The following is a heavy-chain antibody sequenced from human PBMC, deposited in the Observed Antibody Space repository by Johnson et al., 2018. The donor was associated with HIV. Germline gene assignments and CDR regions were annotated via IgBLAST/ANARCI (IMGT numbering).Heavy chain of an antibody. Sequence: QLVESWGVVVQPGGSLRLSCAASGFTFDDYAMHWVRQAPGKGLEWVSLISWDGGNTYYADSVKGRFTISRDNSKNSLYLQMNSLIPEDTALYYCAKDQWSSSWTNDAFDFWGQGTMVTVSS. CDR2: ISWDGGNT. CDR3: AKDQWSSSWTNDAFDF. D-gene: IGHD6-13*01. V-gene: IGHV3-43D*03. CDR1: GFTFDDYA. J-gene: IGHJ3*01.